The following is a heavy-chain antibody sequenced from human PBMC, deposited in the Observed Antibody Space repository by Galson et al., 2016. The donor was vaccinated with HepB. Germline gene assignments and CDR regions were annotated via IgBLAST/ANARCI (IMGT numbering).Heavy chain of an antibody. J-gene: IGHJ4*02. V-gene: IGHV3-15*01. CDR1: GFTFSNAW. D-gene: IGHD3-10*01. Sequence: SLRLSCAASGFTFSNAWMSWVRQAPGKGLEWVGRIKSKTDSGTTDYAAPVKGRFTISRDDSKNTLYLQMNSLKTEDTAVYYCITDSEGFWGQGTLVTVSS. CDR2: IKSKTDSGTT. CDR3: ITDSEGF.